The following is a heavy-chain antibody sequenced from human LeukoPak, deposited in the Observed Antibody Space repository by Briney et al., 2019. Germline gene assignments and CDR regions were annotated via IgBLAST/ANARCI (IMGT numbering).Heavy chain of an antibody. CDR3: ARAGGPRYWYFDL. D-gene: IGHD1-1*01. V-gene: IGHV4-31*03. CDR2: IYYSGST. J-gene: IGHJ2*01. CDR1: GGSISSGGYY. Sequence: SETLSLTCTVSGGSISSGGYYWSWIRQHPGKGLEWIGYIYYSGSTYYNPFLKSRVTISVDTSKNQFSLKLSSVTAADTAVYYCARAGGPRYWYFDLWGRGTLVTVSS.